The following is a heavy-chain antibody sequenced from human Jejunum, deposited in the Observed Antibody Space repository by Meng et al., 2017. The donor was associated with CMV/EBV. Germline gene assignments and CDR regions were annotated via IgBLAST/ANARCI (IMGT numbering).Heavy chain of an antibody. CDR2: LYSPDNP. CDR3: AQYCSSTSCSLRAFDY. J-gene: IGHJ4*02. CDR1: GFTFGRYS. D-gene: IGHD2/OR15-2a*01. Sequence: FGFTFGRYSMSWFRPAPVKGLEWFSLLYSPDNPYYADSVKGRFTISRDNSKNTLYLQMNSLRAEDTAVYYCAQYCSSTSCSLRAFDYWGQGTLVTVSS. V-gene: IGHV3-23*03.